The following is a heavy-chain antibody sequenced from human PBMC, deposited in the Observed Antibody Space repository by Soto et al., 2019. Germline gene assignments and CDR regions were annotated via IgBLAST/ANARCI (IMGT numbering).Heavy chain of an antibody. CDR2: IVVGSGKA. CDR1: GFTFSGSA. J-gene: IGHJ4*02. CDR3: TVDTYGPDY. D-gene: IGHD2-8*01. V-gene: IGHV1-58*01. Sequence: QVQLVQSGPEVRKPGASVTVSCKTSGFTFSGSAVQWVRQIRGQGLAWIGWIVVGSGKAKYAPKFQQRVTISRDKSTNTAYLEVNSLRHGDTAIYYCTVDTYGPDYWGQGTLVTVSS.